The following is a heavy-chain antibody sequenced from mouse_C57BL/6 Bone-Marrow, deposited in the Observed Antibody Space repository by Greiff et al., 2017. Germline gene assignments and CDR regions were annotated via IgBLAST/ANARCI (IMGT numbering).Heavy chain of an antibody. CDR3: SYGSPYGGYFDV. Sequence: VQLKESGTVLARPGASVKMSCKTSGYTFTSYWMHWVKQRPGQGLEWIGAIYPGNSDTSYNQKFKGKAKLTAVTSASTAYMELSSLTNEDSAVYYCSYGSPYGGYFDVWGTGTTVTVSS. J-gene: IGHJ1*03. CDR2: IYPGNSDT. CDR1: GYTFTSYW. V-gene: IGHV1-5*01. D-gene: IGHD1-1*01.